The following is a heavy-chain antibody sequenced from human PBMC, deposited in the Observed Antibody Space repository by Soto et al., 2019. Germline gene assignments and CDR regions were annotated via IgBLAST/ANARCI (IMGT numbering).Heavy chain of an antibody. Sequence: SETLSLTCAVYGGSFSGYYWSWIRQPPGKGLEWIGEINHSGSTNYNPSLKSRVTISVDTSKNQFSLKLSSVTAADTAVYYCARGKMATIKGAFDIWGQGTMVTVSS. D-gene: IGHD5-12*01. CDR1: GGSFSGYY. J-gene: IGHJ3*02. CDR3: ARGKMATIKGAFDI. V-gene: IGHV4-34*01. CDR2: INHSGST.